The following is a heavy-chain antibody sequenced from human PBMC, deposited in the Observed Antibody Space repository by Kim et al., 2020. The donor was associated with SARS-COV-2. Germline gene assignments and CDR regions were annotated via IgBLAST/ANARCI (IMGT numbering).Heavy chain of an antibody. CDR2: INAGNGNT. D-gene: IGHD6-13*01. V-gene: IGHV1-3*01. Sequence: ASVKVSCKASGYTFTSYAMHWVRQAPGQRLEWMGWINAGNGNTKYSQKFQGRVTITRDTSASTAYMELSSLRSEDTAVYYCARAPPPTPYSSSWYGASYYFDYWGQGTLVTVSS. J-gene: IGHJ4*02. CDR3: ARAPPPTPYSSSWYGASYYFDY. CDR1: GYTFTSYA.